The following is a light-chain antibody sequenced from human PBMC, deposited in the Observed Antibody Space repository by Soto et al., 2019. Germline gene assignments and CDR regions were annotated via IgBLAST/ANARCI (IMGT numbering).Light chain of an antibody. CDR3: QQRRDWPRT. J-gene: IGKJ2*01. CDR1: QSMSSY. Sequence: EIVLTQSPATLSLSPGERATLSCRASQSMSSYLAWYQQKPGQAPRLLFYDASIRAAGSPARFSGSGSGTDFTLTISSLEPEDLAVYYCQQRRDWPRTFGRGTKLEIK. CDR2: DAS. V-gene: IGKV3-11*01.